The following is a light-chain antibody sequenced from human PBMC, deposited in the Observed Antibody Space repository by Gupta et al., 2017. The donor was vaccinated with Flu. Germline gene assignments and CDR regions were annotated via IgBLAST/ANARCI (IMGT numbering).Light chain of an antibody. V-gene: IGKV1-5*03. CDR3: QQYNSYST. J-gene: IGKJ2*01. CDR1: QSIVNW. CDR2: KAS. Sequence: SPSTLSASVGDRITITCRASQSIVNWLAWYQQKPGKAPKLLIYKASSLQSGVPSRFSGSGSGTEFTLTISSLQPEDFATYYCQQYNSYSTFGQGTKLEIK.